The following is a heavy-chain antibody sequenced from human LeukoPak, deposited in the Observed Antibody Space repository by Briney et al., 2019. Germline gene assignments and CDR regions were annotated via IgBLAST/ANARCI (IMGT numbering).Heavy chain of an antibody. D-gene: IGHD6-6*01. CDR2: MSYDGSNK. Sequence: GGSLRLSCAASGFNFITYAMHWVRQAPGKGLKWVALMSYDGSNKYNADSVKGRFTISRDTSKNTLYLQMNSLRAEDTAVYYCARGRGAARPGSFDIWGQGTMVTVSS. J-gene: IGHJ3*02. CDR1: GFNFITYA. CDR3: ARGRGAARPGSFDI. V-gene: IGHV3-30*04.